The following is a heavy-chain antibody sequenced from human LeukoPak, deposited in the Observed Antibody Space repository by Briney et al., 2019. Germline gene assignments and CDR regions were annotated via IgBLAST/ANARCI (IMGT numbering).Heavy chain of an antibody. V-gene: IGHV3-48*01. CDR2: ISRTSSTI. CDR1: GFTFSSYS. D-gene: IGHD6-19*01. J-gene: IGHJ5*02. CDR3: ARDGSGWDNWFDP. Sequence: GGSLRLSCAAPGFTFSSYSMNWVRQAPGKGLEWVSYISRTSSTIYYADSVKGRFTISRDNAKNSLYLQMNSLRAEDTAVYYCARDGSGWDNWFDPWGQGTLVTVSS.